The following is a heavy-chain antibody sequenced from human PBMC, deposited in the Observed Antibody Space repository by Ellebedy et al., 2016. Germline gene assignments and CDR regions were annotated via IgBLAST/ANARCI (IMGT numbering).Heavy chain of an antibody. D-gene: IGHD3-10*01. CDR1: GYTFTSYG. J-gene: IGHJ4*02. CDR3: ARADYYRSGFDY. Sequence: ASVKVSCKASGYTFTSYGISWVRQAPGQGLEWMGWISAYNGNTNYAQKLQGRVTMTTDTSTSKAYMELSSLRSEDTAVYYFARADYYRSGFDYWGQGTLVTVSS. CDR2: ISAYNGNT. V-gene: IGHV1-18*01.